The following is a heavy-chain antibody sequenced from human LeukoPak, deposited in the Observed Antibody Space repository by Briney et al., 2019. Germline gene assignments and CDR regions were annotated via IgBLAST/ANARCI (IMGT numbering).Heavy chain of an antibody. Sequence: PSETLSLTCTVSGGSISSSSYYWGCIRQPPGKGLEWIGSIYYSGSTYYNPSLKSRVTISVDTSKNQFSLKLSSVTAADTAVYYCASKLSHYYYYMDVCGKGTTVTVSS. J-gene: IGHJ6*03. CDR2: IYYSGST. V-gene: IGHV4-39*01. D-gene: IGHD1-1*01. CDR1: GGSISSSSYY. CDR3: ASKLSHYYYYMDV.